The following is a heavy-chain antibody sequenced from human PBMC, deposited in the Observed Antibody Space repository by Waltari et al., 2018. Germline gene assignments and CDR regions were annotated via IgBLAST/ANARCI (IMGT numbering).Heavy chain of an antibody. J-gene: IGHJ4*02. CDR1: GYSISSGYY. D-gene: IGHD3-10*01. CDR2: IYHSGRT. V-gene: IGHV4-38-2*02. Sequence: QVQLQESGPGLVKPSETLSLTCTVSGYSISSGYYWGWIRQPPGKGLEWIGSIYHSGRTYYNPSLKSRVTISVDTSKNQFSLKLSSVTAADTAVYYCASQGIYGSGLLYFDYWGQGTLVTVSS. CDR3: ASQGIYGSGLLYFDY.